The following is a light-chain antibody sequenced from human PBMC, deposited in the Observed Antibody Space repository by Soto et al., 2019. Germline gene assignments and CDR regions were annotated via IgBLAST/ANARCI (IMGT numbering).Light chain of an antibody. Sequence: IVLTQSPATLSLSPGERATLSCRASQTIKTYLAWYQQKPGQAPRLLISDASNRATGVPARFSGSGSGTDFTLTINNLEPEDFAVYFCQQRNDWPRITFGQGTRLEIK. CDR2: DAS. J-gene: IGKJ5*01. CDR3: QQRNDWPRIT. V-gene: IGKV3-11*01. CDR1: QTIKTY.